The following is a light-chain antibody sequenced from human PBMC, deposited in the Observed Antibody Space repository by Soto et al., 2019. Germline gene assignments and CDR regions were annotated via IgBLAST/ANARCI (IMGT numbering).Light chain of an antibody. CDR2: SND. V-gene: IGLV1-44*01. Sequence: QSVLTQPPSASGTPGQRVTISCSGSSSNIGTNAVNWCQQLPGTAPRLLIYSNDQRPPGVPDRFSGSKSGTSASLGISGLQSVDEADYFCAVWDDSLNGWVFGGGTKVTVL. J-gene: IGLJ3*02. CDR1: SSNIGTNA. CDR3: AVWDDSLNGWV.